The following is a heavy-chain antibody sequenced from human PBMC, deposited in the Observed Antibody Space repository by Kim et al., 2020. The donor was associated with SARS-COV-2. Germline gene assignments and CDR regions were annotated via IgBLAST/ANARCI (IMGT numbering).Heavy chain of an antibody. CDR1: GGSVSSGSYY. CDR2: FYYSGST. CDR3: AREPYGSGSYYFDY. Sequence: SETLSLTCTVSGGSVSSGSYYWSWIRQPPGQGLEWTGHFYYSGSTNSNPSLKSRVTNSVDTSKNQFSLKLSSVTAADTAVYYCAREPYGSGSYYFDYWGQGTLVTVSS. D-gene: IGHD3-10*01. V-gene: IGHV4-61*01. J-gene: IGHJ4*02.